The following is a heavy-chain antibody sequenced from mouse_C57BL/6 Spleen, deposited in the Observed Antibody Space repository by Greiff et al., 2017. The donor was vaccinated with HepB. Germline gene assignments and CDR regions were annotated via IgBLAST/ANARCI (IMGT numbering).Heavy chain of an antibody. CDR1: GYTFTDYY. CDR3: ARHYYGSSVHDY. J-gene: IGHJ2*01. D-gene: IGHD1-1*01. Sequence: EVQLQQSGPELVKPGASVKISCKASGYTFTDYYMNWVKQSHGKSLEWIGDINPNNGGTSYNQKFKGKATLTVDKSSSTAYMELRSLTSEDSAVYYCARHYYGSSVHDYWGQGTTLTVSS. CDR2: INPNNGGT. V-gene: IGHV1-26*01.